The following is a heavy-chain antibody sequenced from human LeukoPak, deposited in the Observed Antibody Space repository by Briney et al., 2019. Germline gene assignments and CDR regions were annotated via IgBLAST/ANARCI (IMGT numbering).Heavy chain of an antibody. D-gene: IGHD5-24*01. CDR3: ARGRDGYNGRYYYYYMDV. V-gene: IGHV4-30-4*08. J-gene: IGHJ6*03. CDR2: IYYSGST. Sequence: SQTLSLTCTVSGGSISSGDYSWSWIRQPPGKGLEWIGYIYYSGSTYYNPSLKSRVTISVDTSKNQFSLKLSSVTAADTAVYYCARGRDGYNGRYYYYYMDVWGKGTTVTVSS. CDR1: GGSISSGDYS.